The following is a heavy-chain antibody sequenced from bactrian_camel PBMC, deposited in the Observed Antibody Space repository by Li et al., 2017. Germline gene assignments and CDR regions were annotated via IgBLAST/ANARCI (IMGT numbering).Heavy chain of an antibody. V-gene: IGHV3S53*01. D-gene: IGHD2*01. Sequence: VPLVASGGGSVQTGGSLSLSCAASPYRNCMAWFRQYSGKEREGVARIKSNGIMSVEDSVKGRFTISQDITKKALYLQMKSLIPEDTAMYYCAADRGIDGNCGNRWASRGYSYWGQGTQVTVS. CDR1: PYRNC. CDR3: AADRGIDGNCGNRWASRGYSY. J-gene: IGHJ4*01. CDR2: IKSNGIM.